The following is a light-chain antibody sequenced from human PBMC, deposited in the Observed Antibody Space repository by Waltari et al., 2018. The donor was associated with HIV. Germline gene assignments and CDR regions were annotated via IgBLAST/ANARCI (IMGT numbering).Light chain of an antibody. J-gene: IGLJ3*02. CDR3: ATWDDSLSLWV. CDR2: RNS. V-gene: IGLV1-47*01. CDR1: NSNFGANH. Sequence: QSVLTQPPSASGTPGQRVTISCSGRNSNFGANHVYWYQQFPGAAPKLLIYRNSQRPSGVPDRFSGSKSGTSASLAISGLRSDDEANYYCATWDDSLSLWVFGGGTKLTVL.